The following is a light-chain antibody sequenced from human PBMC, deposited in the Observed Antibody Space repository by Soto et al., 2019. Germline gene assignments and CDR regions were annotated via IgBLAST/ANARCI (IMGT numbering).Light chain of an antibody. Sequence: QSVLTQPPSVSGAPRQRVTISCSGSSSNIGNNAVNWYQQLPGKAPKLLIYYDDLVPSGVSDRFSGSKSGTSASLAISGLQSEDEAHYYCAAWDDSLNGVVFGGGTKLTVL. CDR3: AAWDDSLNGVV. CDR2: YDD. CDR1: SSNIGNNA. V-gene: IGLV1-36*01. J-gene: IGLJ2*01.